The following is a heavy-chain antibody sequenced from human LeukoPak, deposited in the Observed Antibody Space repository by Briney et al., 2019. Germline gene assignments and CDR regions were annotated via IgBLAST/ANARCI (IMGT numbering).Heavy chain of an antibody. V-gene: IGHV3-30*02. Sequence: GGSLRLSCAASGFRFNTYWMSWVRQAPGKGLEWVAFIRYDESNKYYADSVKGRFTISRDNSKNTLYLQMNSLRADDTAVYYCAKDRPTVYSSSWLHFLDSWGQGTLVTVSS. J-gene: IGHJ4*02. CDR1: GFRFNTYW. CDR3: AKDRPTVYSSSWLHFLDS. D-gene: IGHD6-13*01. CDR2: IRYDESNK.